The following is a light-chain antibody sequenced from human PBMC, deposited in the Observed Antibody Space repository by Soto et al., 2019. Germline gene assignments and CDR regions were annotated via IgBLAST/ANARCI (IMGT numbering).Light chain of an antibody. CDR3: AAWDDILNGSYV. CDR1: SSNIGSHT. CDR2: NNN. J-gene: IGLJ1*01. V-gene: IGLV1-44*01. Sequence: SVLTKPPSSSGIPGQRVTISCSGSSSNIGSHTINWYQQLPGTAPKLLIYNNNQRPSGVPDRFSGSKSCTSASLAISGLQSEDEADYYCAAWDDILNGSYVFGTGTKVTVL.